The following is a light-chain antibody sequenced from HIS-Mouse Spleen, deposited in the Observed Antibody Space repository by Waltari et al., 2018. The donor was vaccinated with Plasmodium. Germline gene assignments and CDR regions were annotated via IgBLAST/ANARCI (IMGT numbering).Light chain of an antibody. CDR3: AAWDDSLSGRV. Sequence: QSVLTQPPSASGTPGQRVTISCSGSSSNIGSNYVYWYQQLPGAAPKLLPYRNSRRPSGVPYRFAGSKSGTSASLAISGLRSEDEADYYCAAWDDSLSGRVFGGGTKLTVL. CDR2: RNS. J-gene: IGLJ3*02. V-gene: IGLV1-47*01. CDR1: SSNIGSNY.